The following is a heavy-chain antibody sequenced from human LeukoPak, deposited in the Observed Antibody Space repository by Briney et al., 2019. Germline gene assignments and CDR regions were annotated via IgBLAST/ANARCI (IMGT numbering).Heavy chain of an antibody. Sequence: PSETLSLTCTVSGGSISSSSYYWGWIRQPPGKGLEWIGEINHSGSTNYNPSLKSRVTISVDTSKNQFSLKLSSVTAADTAVYYCARETPEGGSYWGEGSYYFDYWGQGTLVTVSS. V-gene: IGHV4-39*07. CDR1: GGSISSSSYY. CDR3: ARETPEGGSYWGEGSYYFDY. J-gene: IGHJ4*02. CDR2: INHSGST. D-gene: IGHD1-26*01.